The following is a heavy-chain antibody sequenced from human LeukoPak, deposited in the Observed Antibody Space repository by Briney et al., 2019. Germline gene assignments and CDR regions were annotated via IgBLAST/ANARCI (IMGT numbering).Heavy chain of an antibody. V-gene: IGHV3-33*06. CDR1: GFTFSSYG. CDR2: IWYDGSNT. D-gene: IGHD2-2*01. J-gene: IGHJ6*03. Sequence: PGGSLRLSCAASGFTFSSYGMHWVRQAPGKGLEWVAVIWYDGSNTYYADSVKGRFTISRDNSKNTLYLQMNSLRAEDTAVYYCAKSSSPYYYYYYMDVWGKGTTVTVSS. CDR3: AKSSSPYYYYYYMDV.